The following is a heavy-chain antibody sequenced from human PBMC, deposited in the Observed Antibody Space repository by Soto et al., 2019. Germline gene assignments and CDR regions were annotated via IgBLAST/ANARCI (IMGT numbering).Heavy chain of an antibody. D-gene: IGHD2-2*01. J-gene: IGHJ6*03. CDR3: ARRDIVVVPAAVKTNYMDV. Sequence: SETLSLTCTVSGGSISSSSYYWGWIRQPPGKGLEWIGSIYYSGSTYYNPSLKSRVTISVDTSKNQFSLKLSSVTAADTAVYYCARRDIVVVPAAVKTNYMDVWGKGTTVTVSS. V-gene: IGHV4-39*01. CDR1: GGSISSSSYY. CDR2: IYYSGST.